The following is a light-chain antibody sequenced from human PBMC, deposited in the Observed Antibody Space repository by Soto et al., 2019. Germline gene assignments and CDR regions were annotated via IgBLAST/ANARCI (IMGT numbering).Light chain of an antibody. V-gene: IGKV1-5*01. CDR2: RAS. CDR3: QHYNSYSEA. Sequence: DIQMTQSPSSVSASVGDRVTITCRASREISSSLAWYQQTPGKAPKLLIRRASSLNRGVPSRFSGSGSGTEFTLTISSLQPDDFATYYCQHYNSYSEAFGQGTKVDIK. CDR1: REISSS. J-gene: IGKJ1*01.